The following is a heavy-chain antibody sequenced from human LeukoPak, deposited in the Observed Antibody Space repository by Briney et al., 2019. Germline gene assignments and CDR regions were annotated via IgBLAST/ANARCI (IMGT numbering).Heavy chain of an antibody. D-gene: IGHD5-18*01. J-gene: IGHJ1*01. CDR1: GYTFANYG. CDR2: INTYNGNT. Sequence: GASVNVSCKASGYTFANYGINWVRQAPGQGLEWMGWINTYNGNTIYAQKLQGRVTMTTDTSTSTAYMELRSLRSDDTAVYYCARDDRSVDTAMSFQHWGQGTLLTVAS. V-gene: IGHV1-18*01. CDR3: ARDDRSVDTAMSFQH.